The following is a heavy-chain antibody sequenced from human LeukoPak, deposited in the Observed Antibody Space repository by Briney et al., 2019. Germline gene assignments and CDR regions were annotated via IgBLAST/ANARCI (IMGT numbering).Heavy chain of an antibody. J-gene: IGHJ6*03. CDR2: IFTSGST. D-gene: IGHD2-2*01. CDR3: ARHVEDIVVVPAAIRGGYYYYYMDV. V-gene: IGHV4-4*07. Sequence: PSETLSLTCTVSGGSISGYYWSWVRQPAGKGLEWIGRIFTSGSTNYNPSLKSRVTMSVDTSKNQFSLKLSSVTAADTAVYYCARHVEDIVVVPAAIRGGYYYYYMDVWGKGTTVTVSS. CDR1: GGSISGYY.